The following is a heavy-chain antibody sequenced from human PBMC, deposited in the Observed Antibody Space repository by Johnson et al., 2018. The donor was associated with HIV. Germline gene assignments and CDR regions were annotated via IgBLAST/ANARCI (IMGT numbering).Heavy chain of an antibody. CDR2: IRFDETIK. CDR1: GFTFNNYG. J-gene: IGHJ3*02. Sequence: QVQLVESGGGVVHPGGSLRLSCAASGFTFNNYGMHWVRQSPGKGLEWVAFIRFDETIKYYGDSVKGRFTISRDNSKNTLYLQMNSLRVEDTAVYYCAKAVGGYAFDIWGQGTMVTVSS. CDR3: AKAVGGYAFDI. D-gene: IGHD1-26*01. V-gene: IGHV3-30*02.